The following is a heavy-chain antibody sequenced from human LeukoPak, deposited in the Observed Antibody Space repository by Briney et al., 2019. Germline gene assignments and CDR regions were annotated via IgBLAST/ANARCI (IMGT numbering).Heavy chain of an antibody. CDR1: GFTFSNYA. V-gene: IGHV3-23*01. CDR3: AKDLSASRDSGYYSLDY. D-gene: IGHD3-22*01. CDR2: ISGSGGST. J-gene: IGHJ4*02. Sequence: GGSLRLSCAASGFTFSNYAMNWVRQAPGKGLDWVSAISGSGGSTYYADSVKGRFTISRDNSKNTLYLQMNSLGAEDTAVYYCAKDLSASRDSGYYSLDYWGQGTLVTVSS.